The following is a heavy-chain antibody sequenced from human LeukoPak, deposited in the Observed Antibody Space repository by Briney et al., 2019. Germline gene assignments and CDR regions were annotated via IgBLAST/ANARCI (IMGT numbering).Heavy chain of an antibody. CDR3: ARGGGPYSSTLRGC. J-gene: IGHJ4*02. CDR1: GLSVSGNY. Sequence: PGGSLRLSCAVSGLSVSGNYMRWVRQAPGKGLEGVSVMYSTGSTDYADSVKGRFTISRDNSKNTLYLQMNSLRTEDTAVYYCARGGGPYSSTLRGCWGQGTLVTVSS. CDR2: MYSTGST. V-gene: IGHV3-53*01. D-gene: IGHD6-19*01.